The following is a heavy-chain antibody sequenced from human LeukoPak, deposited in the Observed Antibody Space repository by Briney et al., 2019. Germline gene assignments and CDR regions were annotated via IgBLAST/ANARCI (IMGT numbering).Heavy chain of an antibody. V-gene: IGHV1-18*04. D-gene: IGHD3-10*01. CDR3: ARMVWGVIMYYFDY. J-gene: IGHJ4*02. CDR1: GYTFTSYG. CDR2: ISAYNGNT. Sequence: GASVKVSCKASGYTFTSYGISWVRQAPGQGLEWMGWISAYNGNTNYAQKLQGRVTMTTDTSTSTAYMELRSLRSDDTAVYYCARMVWGVIMYYFDYWGQGTLVTVSS.